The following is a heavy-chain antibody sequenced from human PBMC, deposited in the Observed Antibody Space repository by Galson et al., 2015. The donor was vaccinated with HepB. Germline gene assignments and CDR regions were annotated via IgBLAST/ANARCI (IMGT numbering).Heavy chain of an antibody. CDR1: GFTFSSYA. D-gene: IGHD5-18*01. CDR2: ISGSGGST. J-gene: IGHJ4*02. CDR3: AKSPGVDTAMDEGFFDY. Sequence: SLRLSCAASGFTFSSYAMSWVRQAPGKGLEWVSAISGSGGSTYYADSVKGRFTISRDNSKNTLYLQMNSLRAEDTAVYYCAKSPGVDTAMDEGFFDYWGQGTLVTVSS. V-gene: IGHV3-23*01.